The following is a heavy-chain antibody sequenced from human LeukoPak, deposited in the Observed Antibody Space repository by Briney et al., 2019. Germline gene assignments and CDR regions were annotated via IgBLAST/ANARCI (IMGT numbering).Heavy chain of an antibody. V-gene: IGHV4-59*01. CDR2: IYYSGST. CDR3: ATEGVGATAQFDY. J-gene: IGHJ4*02. CDR1: GGSISSYY. Sequence: SETLSLTCTVSGGSISSYYWSWIRQPPGKGLEWIGYIYYSGSTNYNPSLKSRVTISVDTPKNQFSLKLSSVTAADTAVYYCATEGVGATAQFDYWGQGTLVTVSS. D-gene: IGHD1-26*01.